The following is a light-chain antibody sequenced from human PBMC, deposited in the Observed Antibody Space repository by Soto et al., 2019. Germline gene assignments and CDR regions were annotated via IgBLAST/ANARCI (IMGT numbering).Light chain of an antibody. V-gene: IGKV3-11*01. CDR2: DAS. Sequence: EIVLTQSPATLSLSPGQRAALSCRASQSVGSYLAWYQQKPGQAPRLLIYDASHRATGIPARFSGSGSGTDFTLTISSLEPEDFAVYFCQQRGRWLTFGGGTKVAIK. CDR3: QQRGRWLT. CDR1: QSVGSY. J-gene: IGKJ4*01.